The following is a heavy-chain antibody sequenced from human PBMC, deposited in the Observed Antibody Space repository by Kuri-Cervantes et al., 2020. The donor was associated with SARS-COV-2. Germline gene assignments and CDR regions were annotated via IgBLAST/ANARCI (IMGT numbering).Heavy chain of an antibody. Sequence: SETLSLTCAVYGGSFSGYYWSWIRQPPGKGLEWIGEINHSGSTSCNPSLKSRVTISVDTSKNQFSLKLSSVTAADTAVYYCARVIAAAGTCYFDYWGQGTLVTVSS. D-gene: IGHD6-13*01. CDR3: ARVIAAAGTCYFDY. CDR1: GGSFSGYY. V-gene: IGHV4-34*01. J-gene: IGHJ4*02. CDR2: INHSGST.